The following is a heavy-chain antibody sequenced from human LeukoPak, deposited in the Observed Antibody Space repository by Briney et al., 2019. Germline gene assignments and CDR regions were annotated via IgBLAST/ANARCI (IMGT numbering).Heavy chain of an antibody. CDR1: GFTFSSFE. J-gene: IGHJ4*02. CDR3: ATIMGYYYDSSGYYPDY. D-gene: IGHD3-22*01. CDR2: ISSGGSTI. Sequence: PGGSLRLSCAASGFTFSSFEMKWVRQAPGKGLEWVSYISSGGSTIYYADSVKGRFTISRDNAKNSLYLQMNSLRAEDTAVYYCATIMGYYYDSSGYYPDYWGQGTLVTVSS. V-gene: IGHV3-48*03.